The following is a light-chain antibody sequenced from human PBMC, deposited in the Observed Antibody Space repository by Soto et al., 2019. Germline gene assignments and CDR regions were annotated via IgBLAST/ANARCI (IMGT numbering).Light chain of an antibody. V-gene: IGKV3-20*01. Sequence: EIVLTQSPGTLSLSPGETATLSCRASQSVSSSYLAWYQHKPGQAPRLLIYGASSRATGIPDRFSGSGSGTDFTLTIRRLEPEDLAVYFCQQYGASPPPWTFGQGTKVEIK. J-gene: IGKJ1*01. CDR2: GAS. CDR1: QSVSSSY. CDR3: QQYGASPPPWT.